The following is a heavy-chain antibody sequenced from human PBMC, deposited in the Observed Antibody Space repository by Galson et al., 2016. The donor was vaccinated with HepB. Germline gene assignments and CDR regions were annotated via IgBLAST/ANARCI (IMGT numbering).Heavy chain of an antibody. J-gene: IGHJ4*02. CDR2: ISTSSSPI. D-gene: IGHD1-7*01. V-gene: IGHV3-21*01. CDR3: ARIIKTGTTSHFDY. Sequence: SLRLSCAASGITFNTYNMVWVRQAPGKGLEWVSCISTSSSPISYRDSVKGRFTISRDNTKNSLYMQLNSLRAEDTAVYYCARIIKTGTTSHFDYWGQGTLSPSPQ. CDR1: GITFNTYN.